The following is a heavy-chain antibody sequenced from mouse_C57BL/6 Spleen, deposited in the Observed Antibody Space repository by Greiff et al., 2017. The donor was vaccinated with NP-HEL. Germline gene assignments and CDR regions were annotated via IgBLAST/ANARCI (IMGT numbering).Heavy chain of an antibody. J-gene: IGHJ2*01. D-gene: IGHD4-1*01. CDR2: ISDGGSYT. Sequence: DVMLVESGGGLVKPGGSLKLSCAASGFTFSSYAMSWVRQTPEKRLEWVATISDGGSYTYYPDNVKGRFTISRDNAKNNLYLQMSHLKSEDTAMYYCARALGRGGYFDYWGQGTTLTVSS. CDR1: GFTFSSYA. CDR3: ARALGRGGYFDY. V-gene: IGHV5-4*03.